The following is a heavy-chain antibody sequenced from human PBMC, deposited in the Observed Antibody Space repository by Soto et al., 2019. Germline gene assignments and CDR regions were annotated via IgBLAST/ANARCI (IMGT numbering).Heavy chain of an antibody. V-gene: IGHV4-59*01. CDR3: ARVSIGTVSWGFDP. D-gene: IGHD1-1*01. Sequence: SETLSLTCAVSGASITSNHWNWIRQPPGRGVEWIGYIYNSGTTKYNPSHKSRVIISVDTSKNQLSLKLSSVTAADTAVYYWARVSIGTVSWGFDPWGQGTLVTVSS. CDR2: IYNSGTT. J-gene: IGHJ5*02. CDR1: GASITSNH.